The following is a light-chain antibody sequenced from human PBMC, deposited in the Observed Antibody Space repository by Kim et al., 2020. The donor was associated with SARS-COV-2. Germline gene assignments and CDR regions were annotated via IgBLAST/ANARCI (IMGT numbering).Light chain of an antibody. CDR2: EGT. Sequence: SYELTQPPSVSVSPGQTANITCSGDTLGDKYACWYQQTPGQSPVLVIYEGTERPSGIPERFSGSKSGTTATLTISGTQAMDEADYYCQAWDSRTVIFGGGTQLTVI. J-gene: IGLJ2*01. CDR1: TLGDKY. CDR3: QAWDSRTVI. V-gene: IGLV3-1*01.